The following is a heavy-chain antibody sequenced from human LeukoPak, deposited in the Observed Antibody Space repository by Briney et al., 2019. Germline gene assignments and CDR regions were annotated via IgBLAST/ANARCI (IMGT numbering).Heavy chain of an antibody. CDR3: ARAGSNSAAKVFDY. D-gene: IGHD2-15*01. V-gene: IGHV4-34*01. CDR1: GGSFSGYY. CDR2: INHSGST. Sequence: SETLSLTCAVYGGSFSGYYWSWIRQPPGKGLEWIGEINHSGSTNYNPSLKSRVTISVDKSKNQFSLKLSSLTAADTAFYYCARAGSNSAAKVFDYWGQGTLVTVSS. J-gene: IGHJ4*02.